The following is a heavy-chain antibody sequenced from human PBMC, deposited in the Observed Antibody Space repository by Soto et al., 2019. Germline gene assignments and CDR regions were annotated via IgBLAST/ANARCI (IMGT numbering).Heavy chain of an antibody. CDR2: ISGYNGDT. CDR1: GYSFRNYG. Sequence: ASVKVSCKASGYSFRNYGISWVRQAPGQGLEWMGWISGYNGDTNNAQNLQGRVTMTTDASTSTAYMELRSLRSDDTAMYYCARHNLALASFDYWGQGTMVTGSS. D-gene: IGHD3-3*02. J-gene: IGHJ4*02. CDR3: ARHNLALASFDY. V-gene: IGHV1-18*01.